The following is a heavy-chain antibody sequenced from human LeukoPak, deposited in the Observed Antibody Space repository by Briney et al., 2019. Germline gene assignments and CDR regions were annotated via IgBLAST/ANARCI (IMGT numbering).Heavy chain of an antibody. Sequence: GGSPRLSCAASGFTFSSYSMNWVRQAPGKGLEWVSSISSSSSYIYYADSVKGRFTISRDNAKNSLCLQMNSLRAEDTAVYYCANAGAGSGIYFDYWGQGTLVTVSS. V-gene: IGHV3-21*04. CDR3: ANAGAGSGIYFDY. CDR2: ISSSSSYI. CDR1: GFTFSSYS. J-gene: IGHJ4*02. D-gene: IGHD3-10*01.